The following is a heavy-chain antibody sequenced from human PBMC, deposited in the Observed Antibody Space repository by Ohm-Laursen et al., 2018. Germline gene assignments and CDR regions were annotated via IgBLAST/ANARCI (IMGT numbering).Heavy chain of an antibody. CDR2: IYTSGST. CDR1: GGSISRYY. J-gene: IGHJ4*02. CDR3: ARFVMKGFDY. D-gene: IGHD3-16*02. Sequence: TLSLTCTVSGGSISRYYWTWIRQPAGKGLEWFGRIYTSGSTNYNPSLKSRVTISVDTSKNQFSLKLSSVTAADTAVHYCARFVMKGFDYWGQGTLVTVSS. V-gene: IGHV4-4*07.